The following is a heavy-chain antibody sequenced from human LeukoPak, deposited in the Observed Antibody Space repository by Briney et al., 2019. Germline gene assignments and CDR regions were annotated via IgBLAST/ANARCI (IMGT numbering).Heavy chain of an antibody. CDR2: ISSSSSYI. D-gene: IGHD6-19*01. CDR3: ARDRDSSGRIDY. V-gene: IGHV3-21*01. Sequence: GGSLRLSCAASGFTFSSYSMNWVRQAPGKGLEWVSSISSSSSYIYYADSVKGRFTISRDNAKNSLYLQMNSLRAEDTAVYYCARDRDSSGRIDYWGQGTLLTVSS. J-gene: IGHJ4*02. CDR1: GFTFSSYS.